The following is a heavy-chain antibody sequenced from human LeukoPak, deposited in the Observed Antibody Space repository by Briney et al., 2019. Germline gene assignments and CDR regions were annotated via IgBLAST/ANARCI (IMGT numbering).Heavy chain of an antibody. CDR2: IGTAGDT. J-gene: IGHJ6*03. Sequence: GGSLRLSCAASGFTFSSYDMHWVRQATGKGLEWVSAIGTAGDTYYPGSVKGRFTISRENAKNSLYLQMNSLRAGDTAVYYCARAERGGGYYYDHCMDVWGKGTTATVSS. CDR1: GFTFSSYD. V-gene: IGHV3-13*01. CDR3: ARAERGGGYYYDHCMDV. D-gene: IGHD2-15*01.